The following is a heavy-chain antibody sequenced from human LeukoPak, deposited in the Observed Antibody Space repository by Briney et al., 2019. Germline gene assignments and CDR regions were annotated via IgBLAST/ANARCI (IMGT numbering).Heavy chain of an antibody. Sequence: SQTLSLTCTVSGGSISSGGYYWSWIRQHPGKGLEWIGYIYYSGSTYYSPSLKSRVTISVDTSKNQFSLKLSSVTAADTAVYYCARGSSIDYDGSEAIDYWGRGTLVTVSS. V-gene: IGHV4-31*03. CDR1: GGSISSGGYY. D-gene: IGHD3-22*01. J-gene: IGHJ4*02. CDR3: ARGSSIDYDGSEAIDY. CDR2: IYYSGST.